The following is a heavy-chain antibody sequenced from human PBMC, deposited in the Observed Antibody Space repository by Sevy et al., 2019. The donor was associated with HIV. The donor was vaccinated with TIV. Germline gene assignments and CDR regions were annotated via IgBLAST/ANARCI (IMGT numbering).Heavy chain of an antibody. CDR1: GFTFSTYD. CDR2: IGTLKDT. D-gene: IGHD6-13*01. J-gene: IGHJ3*02. CDR3: ARACAAAGGKSGPIDAFDI. Sequence: GGSLRLSCVASGFTFSTYDMHWVRQVKGKGLEWVSGIGTLKDTYYPDSVKGRFIISREDAKNSWYLQMNSLRAGDTAVYYCARACAAAGGKSGPIDAFDIWGQGTLVTVSS. V-gene: IGHV3-13*01.